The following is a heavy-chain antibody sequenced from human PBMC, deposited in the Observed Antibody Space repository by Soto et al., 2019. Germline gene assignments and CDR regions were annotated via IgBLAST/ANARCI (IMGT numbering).Heavy chain of an antibody. CDR1: GFTFNSYA. J-gene: IGHJ6*02. V-gene: IGHV3-23*01. CDR2: ISGNGRKT. Sequence: EVQLLESGGGIVQSGGSLRLSCTASGFTFNSYAMTWVRQAPGKGLEWVAGISGNGRKTSYADSVKGRFSISRDNPKKTVFLDMTSLRAEDTAKYYCVKDLNYDFWSGYNYYALENWGQGTTVIVTS. CDR3: VKDLNYDFWSGYNYYALEN. D-gene: IGHD3-3*01.